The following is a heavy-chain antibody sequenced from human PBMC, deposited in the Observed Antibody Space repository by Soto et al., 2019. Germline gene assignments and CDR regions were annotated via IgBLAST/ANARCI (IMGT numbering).Heavy chain of an antibody. J-gene: IGHJ4*02. CDR2: IKEDGTER. CDR1: GFTFSSSW. Sequence: PGGSLRLSCAASGFTFSSSWMSWVRQAPGKGLEWVAGIKEDGTERYYVDFVKGRFTISRDNVENSLYLQMNSLTGDDTAVYFCARDRAYSCFDYWGLGTLVTVYS. V-gene: IGHV3-7*01. CDR3: ARDRAYSCFDY. D-gene: IGHD5-18*01.